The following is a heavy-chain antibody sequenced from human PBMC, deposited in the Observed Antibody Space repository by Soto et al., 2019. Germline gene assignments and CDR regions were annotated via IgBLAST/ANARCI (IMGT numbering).Heavy chain of an antibody. CDR1: GFTFSSYG. CDR3: ANADDSSGYSGYYYYYGMDV. V-gene: IGHV3-30*18. J-gene: IGHJ6*02. D-gene: IGHD3-22*01. CDR2: ISYDGSNK. Sequence: GGSLRLSCAASGFTFSSYGMHWVRQAPGKGLEWVAVISYDGSNKYYADSVKGRFTISRDNSKNTLYLQMNSLRAEDTAVYYCANADDSSGYSGYYYYYGMDVWGQGTTVTVSS.